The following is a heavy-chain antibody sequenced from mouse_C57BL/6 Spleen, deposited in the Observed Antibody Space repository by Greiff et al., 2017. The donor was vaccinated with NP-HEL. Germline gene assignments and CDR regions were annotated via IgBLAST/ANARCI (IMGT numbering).Heavy chain of an antibody. J-gene: IGHJ2*01. Sequence: EVQGVESGGDLVKPGGSLKLSCAASGFTFSSYGMSWVRQTPDKRLEWVATISSGGSYTYYPDSVKGRFTISRDNAKNTLYLQMSSLKSEDTAMYYCARGEASGYYGSSFYFDYWGQGTTLTVSS. V-gene: IGHV5-6*01. CDR2: ISSGGSYT. CDR3: ARGEASGYYGSSFYFDY. CDR1: GFTFSSYG. D-gene: IGHD1-1*01.